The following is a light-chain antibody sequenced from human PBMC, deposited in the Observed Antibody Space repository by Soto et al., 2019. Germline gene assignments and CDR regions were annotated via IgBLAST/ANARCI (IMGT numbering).Light chain of an antibody. Sequence: DIQMTQSPSSLSASVGDRVTITCRASQSISSYVNWYQQKPAKAPKLLIYGASNLQSGVPSRFSGSGSGTDFTLTISGLQAEDFATYYCQQTYNTPGTFGQGTQVEFK. CDR3: QQTYNTPGT. CDR1: QSISSY. CDR2: GAS. V-gene: IGKV1-39*01. J-gene: IGKJ1*01.